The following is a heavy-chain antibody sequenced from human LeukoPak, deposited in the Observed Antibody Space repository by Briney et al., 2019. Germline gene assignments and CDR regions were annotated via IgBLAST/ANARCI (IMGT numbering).Heavy chain of an antibody. Sequence: SETLSLTCTVSGGSISSYYWSWIRQPAGKGLEWIGRIYTSGSTNYNPSLKSRVTMSVDTSKNQFSLKLSSVTAADTAVYYCASGGSYRSPFDYWGQGTLVTVSS. CDR1: GGSISSYY. D-gene: IGHD1-26*01. CDR2: IYTSGST. J-gene: IGHJ4*02. CDR3: ASGGSYRSPFDY. V-gene: IGHV4-4*07.